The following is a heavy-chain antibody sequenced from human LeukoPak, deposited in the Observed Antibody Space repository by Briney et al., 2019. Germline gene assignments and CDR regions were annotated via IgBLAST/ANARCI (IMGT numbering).Heavy chain of an antibody. J-gene: IGHJ3*02. Sequence: GGSLRLSCAASGFTFSSYSMNWVRQAPGKGLEWVSYISSSSSTIYYADSVKGRFTISRDNAKNSLYLQMNSLRAEDTAVYYCARVSPRITPDAFDIWGQGTMVTVSS. V-gene: IGHV3-48*04. D-gene: IGHD5-24*01. CDR3: ARVSPRITPDAFDI. CDR2: ISSSSSTI. CDR1: GFTFSSYS.